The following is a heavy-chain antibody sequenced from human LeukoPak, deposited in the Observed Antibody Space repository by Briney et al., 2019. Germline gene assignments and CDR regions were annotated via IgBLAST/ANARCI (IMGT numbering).Heavy chain of an antibody. Sequence: SETLSLTCAVYGGSFSGYYWSWIRQPPGKGLEWIGEINHSGSTNYNPSLKSRVTISVDTSKNQFSLKLSSVTAADTAVYYCERSRGRWPLFDYWGQGTLVTVSS. J-gene: IGHJ4*02. CDR2: INHSGST. V-gene: IGHV4-34*01. CDR1: GGSFSGYY. CDR3: ERSRGRWPLFDY. D-gene: IGHD3-16*01.